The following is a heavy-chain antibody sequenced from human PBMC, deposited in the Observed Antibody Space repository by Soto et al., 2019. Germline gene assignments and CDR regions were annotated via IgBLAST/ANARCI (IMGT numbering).Heavy chain of an antibody. CDR3: ARGVTMVRGVIISYFDY. J-gene: IGHJ4*02. D-gene: IGHD3-10*01. CDR1: GFTFSSYD. Sequence: GGSLRLSCAASGFTFSSYDMHWVRQATGKGLEWVSAIGTAGDTYYPGSVKGRFTISRENAKNSLYLQMNSLRAGDTAVYYCARGVTMVRGVIISYFDYWGQGTLVTSPQ. V-gene: IGHV3-13*04. CDR2: IGTAGDT.